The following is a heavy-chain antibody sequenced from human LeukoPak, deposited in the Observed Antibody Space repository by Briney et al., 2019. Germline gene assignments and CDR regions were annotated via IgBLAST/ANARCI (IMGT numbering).Heavy chain of an antibody. CDR2: ISSINYI. J-gene: IGHJ4*02. CDR1: GFTFSSYS. D-gene: IGHD5-24*01. CDR3: ARDMGWQQFDQ. Sequence: GGSLRLSCAASGFTFSSYSMNWVRQAPGKGLEWVSSISSINYISYADSLKGRFTISRDNAKNSLYLQMSSLTVEDTAVYYCARDMGWQQFDQWGQGTLVTVSS. V-gene: IGHV3-21*01.